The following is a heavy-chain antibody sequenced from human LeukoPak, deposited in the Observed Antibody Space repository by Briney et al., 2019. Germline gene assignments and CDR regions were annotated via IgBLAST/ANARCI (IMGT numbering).Heavy chain of an antibody. J-gene: IGHJ5*02. CDR3: ARVYSKGWFDP. V-gene: IGHV4-59*01. Sequence: PSETLSLTCTVSGGSISSYYWSWIRQPPGKGLEWIGYIYYSGSTNYNPSLRSRVTISVDTSKNQFSLRLSSVTAADTAVYYCARVYSKGWFDPRGHGTLVTVSS. CDR2: IYYSGST. CDR1: GGSISSYY. D-gene: IGHD4-11*01.